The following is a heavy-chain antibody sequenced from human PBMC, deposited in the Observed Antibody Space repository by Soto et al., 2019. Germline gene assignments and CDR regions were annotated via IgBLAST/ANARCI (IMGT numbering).Heavy chain of an antibody. Sequence: LSLTCAVSGYSISTGFNWAWIRQPPGKGLEWIGSIYHSGSTYYNLSLKSRVTISEDASKNQVSLRLTSVTAADTAVYFCAREQYNWKIWGQGTLVTVSS. CDR3: AREQYNWKI. CDR1: GYSISTGFN. J-gene: IGHJ4*02. CDR2: IYHSGST. D-gene: IGHD1-20*01. V-gene: IGHV4-38-2*02.